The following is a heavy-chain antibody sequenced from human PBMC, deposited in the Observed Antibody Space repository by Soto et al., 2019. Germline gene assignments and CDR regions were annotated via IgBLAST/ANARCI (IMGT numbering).Heavy chain of an antibody. CDR3: ARDGYYYATDV. CDR1: GFTFSSSG. J-gene: IGHJ6*02. Sequence: VGSLRLACVASGFTFSSSGMTCARHSPGKGLEWVANIKQDGSQRYYVDSVKGRFTISRDNAKNSLYLQMNNLRADDTAAYYCARDGYYYATDVLGQGTTVNVSS. CDR2: IKQDGSQR. V-gene: IGHV3-7*03.